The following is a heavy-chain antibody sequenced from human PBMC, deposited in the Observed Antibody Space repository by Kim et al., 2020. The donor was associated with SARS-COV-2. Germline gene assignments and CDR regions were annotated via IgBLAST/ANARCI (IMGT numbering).Heavy chain of an antibody. D-gene: IGHD6-19*01. V-gene: IGHV3-74*01. Sequence: GGSLRLSCAASGFTFSSHWMHWVRQAPGKGLVWVSRINSDGSSTSYADSVKGRFTISRDNAKNTLYLQMNSLRAEDTAVYYCARRHFSSGWYYFDYWGQGTLVTVSS. CDR3: ARRHFSSGWYYFDY. CDR1: GFTFSSHW. CDR2: INSDGSST. J-gene: IGHJ4*02.